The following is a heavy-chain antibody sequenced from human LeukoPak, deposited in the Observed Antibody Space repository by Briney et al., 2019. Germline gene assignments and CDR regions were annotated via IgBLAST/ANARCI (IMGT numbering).Heavy chain of an antibody. CDR1: GFTFSSYW. J-gene: IGHJ6*03. V-gene: IGHV3-7*01. CDR2: IKQDGSEK. CDR3: VRYNLAYGEFYYYYMDV. Sequence: GGSLRLSCAASGFTFSSYWMSWVRQAPGKGLEWVANIKQDGSEKYYVDSVKGRFTISRDNAKNSLYLQMNSLRAEDTAVYYCVRYNLAYGEFYYYYMDVWGKGTTVTVSS. D-gene: IGHD4-17*01.